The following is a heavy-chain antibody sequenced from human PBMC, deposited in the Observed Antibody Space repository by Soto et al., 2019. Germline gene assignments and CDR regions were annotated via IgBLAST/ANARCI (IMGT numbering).Heavy chain of an antibody. J-gene: IGHJ4*02. CDR3: AKGGSISARYFDY. CDR1: GFTLSSYG. D-gene: IGHD6-6*01. V-gene: IGHV3-30*18. Sequence: QVQLVESGGGVVQPGSSLRLSCAASGFTLSSYGMHWVRQAPGKGLEWVAVISYDGRNKYYADSVKGRFTISRENSNNTLYLEMNGLRAEDTAVFYCAKGGSISARYFDYCGQGTLATVSS. CDR2: ISYDGRNK.